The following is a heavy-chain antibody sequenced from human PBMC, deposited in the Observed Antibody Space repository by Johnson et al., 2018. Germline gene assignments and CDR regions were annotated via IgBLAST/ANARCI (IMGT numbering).Heavy chain of an antibody. CDR1: GFTFSSYA. CDR3: ARGKRQYSVYDFLVVPVQGMDV. J-gene: IGHJ6*02. V-gene: IGHV3-23*04. Sequence: VQLVESGGGLVHPGGSLRLSCAASGFTFSSYAMSWVRQAPGKGLDWVSGISGSSDSTYYADSMRGRFTISRDNSKHTLYLQMNSLRAEDTAVYYCARGKRQYSVYDFLVVPVQGMDVWGQGTTVTVSS. CDR2: ISGSSDST. D-gene: IGHD5/OR15-5a*01.